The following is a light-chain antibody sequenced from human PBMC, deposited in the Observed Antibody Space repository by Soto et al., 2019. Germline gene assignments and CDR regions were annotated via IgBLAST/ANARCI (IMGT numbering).Light chain of an antibody. Sequence: QSALTQPASVSGSPGQSITISCTGTSSDDGGYNYVSWYQQHPGKAPKLMIYEVSNRPSGVSNRFSGSKSGNTASLTISGLQAEDEADYYCSSYISSSIDYVFGTGTKVTVL. CDR3: SSYISSSIDYV. CDR2: EVS. CDR1: SSDDGGYNY. J-gene: IGLJ1*01. V-gene: IGLV2-14*01.